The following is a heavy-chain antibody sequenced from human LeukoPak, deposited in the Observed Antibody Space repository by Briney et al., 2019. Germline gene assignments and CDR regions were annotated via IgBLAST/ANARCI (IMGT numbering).Heavy chain of an antibody. CDR2: VSAYNGKT. CDR3: ARGGTYYPCIDY. CDR1: GYTFTSSY. Sequence: GASVKVSCKASGYTFTSSYINWVRQAPGQGLEWTGWVSAYNGKTSYVQNFQGRVTMTTDSSTNTAYMDLTSLTSDDTAVYYCARGGTYYPCIDYWGQGTLVTVSS. V-gene: IGHV1-18*01. D-gene: IGHD1-26*01. J-gene: IGHJ4*02.